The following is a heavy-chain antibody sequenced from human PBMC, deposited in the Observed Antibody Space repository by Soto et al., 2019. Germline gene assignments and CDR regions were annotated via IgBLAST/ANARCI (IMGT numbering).Heavy chain of an antibody. V-gene: IGHV3-49*03. CDR1: GFTFGDYA. CDR3: TTLSITIFGVVLMDV. J-gene: IGHJ6*02. CDR2: IRSKAYGGTT. D-gene: IGHD3-3*01. Sequence: PGGSLRLSCTASGFTFGDYAMSWFRRAPGKGLEWVGFIRSKAYGGTTEYAASVKGRFTISRDDSKNTLYLQMNSLKTEDTAVYYCTTLSITIFGVVLMDVWGQGTTVTVSS.